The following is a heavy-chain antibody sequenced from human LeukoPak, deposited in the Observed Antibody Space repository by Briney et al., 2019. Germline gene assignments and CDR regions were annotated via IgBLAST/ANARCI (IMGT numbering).Heavy chain of an antibody. J-gene: IGHJ3*02. CDR1: GFTFDDYG. D-gene: IGHD3-10*01. CDR2: INWNGGST. CDR3: ARDAQDYYGSGYLAFDI. V-gene: IGHV3-20*04. Sequence: SGGSLRLSCAASGFTFDDYGMSWVRQAPGKGLEWVSGINWNGGSTGYADSVKGRFTISRDNAKNSLYLQMNSLRAEDTALYYCARDAQDYYGSGYLAFDIWGQGTMVTVSS.